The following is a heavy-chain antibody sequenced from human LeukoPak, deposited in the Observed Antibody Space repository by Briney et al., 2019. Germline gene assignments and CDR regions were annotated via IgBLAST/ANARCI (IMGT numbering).Heavy chain of an antibody. CDR3: ARVEVALSQES. CDR1: GGTFSSYA. Sequence: ASVKVSCKASGGTFSSYAISWVRQAPGQGLEWMGRIIPMLGIANHAQKFQGRVTITADKSTSTAYMELNSLRAEDTAVYYCARVEVALSQESWGQGTLVTVSS. J-gene: IGHJ5*02. D-gene: IGHD3-10*01. V-gene: IGHV1-69*04. CDR2: IIPMLGIA.